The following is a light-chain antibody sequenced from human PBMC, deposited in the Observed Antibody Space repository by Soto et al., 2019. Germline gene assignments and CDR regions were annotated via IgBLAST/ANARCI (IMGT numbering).Light chain of an antibody. V-gene: IGKV3D-20*02. CDR2: GAS. CDR1: QSVSNNY. CDR3: QQRSIWPLT. Sequence: EIVLTQSPGTLSLSPGERATLSCRASQSVSNNYLAWYQQKPGQAPRLLIYGASNRATGNPDRFSGSGSGTDFTLTISRLEAQDFAVYYCQQRSIWPLTFGQGTRLEIK. J-gene: IGKJ5*01.